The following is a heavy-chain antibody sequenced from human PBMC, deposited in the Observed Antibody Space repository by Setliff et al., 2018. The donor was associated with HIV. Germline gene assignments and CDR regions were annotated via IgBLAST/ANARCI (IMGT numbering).Heavy chain of an antibody. V-gene: IGHV3-30*02. Sequence: GGSLRLSCATSGLTFSNCGMHWVRQAPGKGLEWVASIRSDGGNKYYADSVTGRFTISRDDSKNTLYLQMNSLRAEDTAVYYCARVEPGGSQAFDIWGQGTMVTVSS. J-gene: IGHJ3*02. CDR2: IRSDGGNK. D-gene: IGHD3-10*01. CDR3: ARVEPGGSQAFDI. CDR1: GLTFSNCG.